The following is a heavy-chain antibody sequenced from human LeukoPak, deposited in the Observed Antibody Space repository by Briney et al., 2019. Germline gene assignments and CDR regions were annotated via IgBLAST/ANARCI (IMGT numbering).Heavy chain of an antibody. CDR1: DFAFSNYA. J-gene: IGHJ4*02. V-gene: IGHV3-23*01. CDR2: INYGDGAT. Sequence: GGSLRLSCETSDFAFSNYAMSWVRQAPGRGLEWVSGINYGDGATYYADSVKGRFTISRDNVNNMLYLHMNSLRAEDTAVYYCASFGISWRSSYWGQGTLVTVSS. CDR3: ASFGISWRSSY. D-gene: IGHD2-21*01.